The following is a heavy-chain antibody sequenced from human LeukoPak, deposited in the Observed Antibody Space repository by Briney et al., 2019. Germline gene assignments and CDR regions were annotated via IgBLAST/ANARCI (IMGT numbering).Heavy chain of an antibody. CDR3: ARLFAVDNENWFDP. D-gene: IGHD2-21*01. J-gene: IGHJ5*02. Sequence: SETLSLTCTVSGGSISSSSYYWGWIRQPPGKGLEWIGSIYYSGSTYYNPSLKSRVTISVDTSKNQFSLKLSSVTAADTAVYYCARLFAVDNENWFDPWGRGTLVTVSS. V-gene: IGHV4-39*01. CDR1: GGSISSSSYY. CDR2: IYYSGST.